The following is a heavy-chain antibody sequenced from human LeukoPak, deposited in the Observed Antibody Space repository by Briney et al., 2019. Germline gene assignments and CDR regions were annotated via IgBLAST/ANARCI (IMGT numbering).Heavy chain of an antibody. CDR1: GFTFSSYG. V-gene: IGHV3-30*18. D-gene: IGHD3-9*01. Sequence: GSLILSCAASGFTFSSYGMHWVRPAPGNGLEWVAVISYDGSNKYYADSVKGRFTISRDNSKNTLYLQMNSLRAEDTAVYYCAKDRLTIFYYFDYWGQGTLVTVSS. CDR3: AKDRLTIFYYFDY. CDR2: ISYDGSNK. J-gene: IGHJ4*02.